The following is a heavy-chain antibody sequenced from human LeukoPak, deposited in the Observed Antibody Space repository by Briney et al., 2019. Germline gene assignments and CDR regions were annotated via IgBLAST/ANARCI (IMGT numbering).Heavy chain of an antibody. CDR3: TTGPTYYDFWSGYYKDGSNWFDP. V-gene: IGHV3-15*01. D-gene: IGHD3-3*01. CDR1: GFTFSNAW. CDR2: IKSKTDGGTT. Sequence: GGSLRLSCAASGFTFSNAWMSWVRQAPGKGLEWVGRIKSKTDGGTTDYAAPVKGRFTISRDDSKNTLYLQMNSLKTEDTAVYYCTTGPTYYDFWSGYYKDGSNWFDPWGQGTLVTVSS. J-gene: IGHJ5*02.